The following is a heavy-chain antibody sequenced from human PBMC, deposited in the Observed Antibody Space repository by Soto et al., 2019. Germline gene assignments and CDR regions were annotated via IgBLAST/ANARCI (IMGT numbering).Heavy chain of an antibody. CDR3: ARQIVRVVPAATYYMDV. CDR2: MYSSGST. Sequence: QVQLQESGPGLVKPSETLSLTCTVSGGSISSYYWSWIRQPPGKGLEWIGYMYSSGSTNYNPSLKSRVTISLDTSKTQFSLKLSSVTAADTAVYYCARQIVRVVPAATYYMDVWGKGTTVTVSS. CDR1: GGSISSYY. J-gene: IGHJ6*03. V-gene: IGHV4-59*08. D-gene: IGHD2-2*01.